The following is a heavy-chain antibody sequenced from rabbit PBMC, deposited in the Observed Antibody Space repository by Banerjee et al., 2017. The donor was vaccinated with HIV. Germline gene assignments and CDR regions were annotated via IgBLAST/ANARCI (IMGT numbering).Heavy chain of an antibody. CDR3: ARGYWTDGLHL. CDR2: IYTGSGST. Sequence: QEQLVESGGGLVKPGASLTLTCNASGFSFSNGYVMCWVRQAPGKGLEWIACIYTGSGSTWYANWAKGRFTISKTSSTTVTLQMTSLTAADTATYFCARGYWTDGLHLWGPGTLGTGS. V-gene: IGHV1S45*01. CDR1: GFSFSNGYV. D-gene: IGHD1-1*01. J-gene: IGHJ4*01.